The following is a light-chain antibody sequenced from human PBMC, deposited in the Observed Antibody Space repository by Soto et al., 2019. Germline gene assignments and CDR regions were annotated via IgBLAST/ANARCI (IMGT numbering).Light chain of an antibody. CDR1: QSVSSNY. V-gene: IGKV3D-20*02. CDR2: GAS. CDR3: QQRNIWPTVT. J-gene: IGKJ5*01. Sequence: EIVLTQSPGTLSLSPGERDTLSCKATQSVSSNYLAWYQQRPGQAPRLLIYGASSRATGIPDRFSGSVSGTDFTLTISSLETEDFAVYYCQQRNIWPTVTFGQGTRLEIK.